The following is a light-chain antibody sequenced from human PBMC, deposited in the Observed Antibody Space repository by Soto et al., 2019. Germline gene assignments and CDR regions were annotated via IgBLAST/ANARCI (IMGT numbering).Light chain of an antibody. Sequence: EIVMTQSPATLSVSPGERATLSCRASQSVSSNLAWYQQKPGQAPRLLIYGASTRATGIPARFSGSGSGTEITLTISSLQSEDFAVYYCQQYNNWPPYTFGQGTKRESK. CDR2: GAS. J-gene: IGKJ2*01. V-gene: IGKV3-15*01. CDR1: QSVSSN. CDR3: QQYNNWPPYT.